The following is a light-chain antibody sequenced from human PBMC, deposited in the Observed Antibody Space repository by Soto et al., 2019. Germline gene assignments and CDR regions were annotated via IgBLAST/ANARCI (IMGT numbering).Light chain of an antibody. Sequence: VMTQSPATLSVSPWERATLSCRASQSVSRILAWYQQKPGQAPRLLIYGASSRATGIPDRFSGSGSGTDFTLTISRLEPEDFAVDYCQQYGSSSWTFGQGTKVDIK. CDR1: QSVSRI. CDR2: GAS. CDR3: QQYGSSSWT. J-gene: IGKJ1*01. V-gene: IGKV3-20*01.